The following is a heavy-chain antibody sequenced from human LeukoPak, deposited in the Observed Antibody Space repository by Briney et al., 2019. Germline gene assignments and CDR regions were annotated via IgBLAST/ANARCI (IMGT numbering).Heavy chain of an antibody. CDR3: ARPSGYSSGWENWFDP. CDR2: IIPIFGTA. J-gene: IGHJ5*02. V-gene: IGHV1-69*13. Sequence: ASVKVSCNASGGTFSSYAISWVRQAPGQGLEWMGGIIPIFGTANYAQKFQGRVTITADESTSTAYMELSSLRSEDTAVCYCARPSGYSSGWENWFDPWGQGTLVTVSS. CDR1: GGTFSSYA. D-gene: IGHD6-19*01.